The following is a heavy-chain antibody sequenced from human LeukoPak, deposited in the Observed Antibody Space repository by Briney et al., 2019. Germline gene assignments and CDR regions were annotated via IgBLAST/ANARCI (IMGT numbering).Heavy chain of an antibody. CDR1: GYTFTGYY. D-gene: IGHD3-22*01. CDR3: ARDLDYDSSGYYPDY. V-gene: IGHV1-2*02. Sequence: ASVKVSCKASGYTFTGYYMHWMRRAPGQGLEWMGWINPNSGGTNYAQKFQGRVTMTRDTSISTAYMELSRLRSDDTAVYYCARDLDYDSSGYYPDYWGQGTLVTVSS. CDR2: INPNSGGT. J-gene: IGHJ4*02.